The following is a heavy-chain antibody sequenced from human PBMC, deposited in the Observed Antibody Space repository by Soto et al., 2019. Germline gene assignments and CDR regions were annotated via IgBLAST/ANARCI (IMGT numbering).Heavy chain of an antibody. V-gene: IGHV1-18*01. D-gene: IGHD2-21*02. CDR1: GYTFTSYG. Sequence: QVQLVQSGAEVKKPGASVKVSCKASGYTFTSYGISWVRQAPGQGLEWMGWISAYNGNTNYAQKLQGRVTMTTDPSTSTAYMELRSLRSDDTAVYYCASSYCGGDCYSVYYYYGMEVWGQGTTVTVSS. CDR3: ASSYCGGDCYSVYYYYGMEV. CDR2: ISAYNGNT. J-gene: IGHJ6*02.